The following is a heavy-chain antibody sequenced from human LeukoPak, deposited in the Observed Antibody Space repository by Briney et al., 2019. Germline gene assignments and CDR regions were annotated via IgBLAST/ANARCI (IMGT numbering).Heavy chain of an antibody. CDR1: GGSISSSSYY. CDR2: IYYSGST. Sequence: SETLSLTCTVSGGSISSSSYYWGWIRQPPGKGLEWIGSIYYSGSTYYNPSLKSRVTISVDTSKNQFSLKLSSVTAADTAVYYCASQSIIMVRGVASGNWFDPWGQGTLVTVSS. CDR3: ASQSIIMVRGVASGNWFDP. D-gene: IGHD3-10*01. J-gene: IGHJ5*02. V-gene: IGHV4-39*01.